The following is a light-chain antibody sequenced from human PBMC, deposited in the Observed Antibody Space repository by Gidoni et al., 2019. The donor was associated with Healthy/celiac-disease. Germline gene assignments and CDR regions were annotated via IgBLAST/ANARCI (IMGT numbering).Light chain of an antibody. CDR1: SSNIGSNT. CDR3: AAWDDSLNGVV. J-gene: IGLJ2*01. V-gene: IGLV1-44*01. Sequence: QSVLTQPPSASGTPGQGVTVSCSGSSSNIGSNTVNWYQQLPGTAPKLLIYSNNQPPSGVPDRFSGSKSGTSASLAISGLQSEDEADYYCAAWDDSLNGVVFGGGTKLTVL. CDR2: SNN.